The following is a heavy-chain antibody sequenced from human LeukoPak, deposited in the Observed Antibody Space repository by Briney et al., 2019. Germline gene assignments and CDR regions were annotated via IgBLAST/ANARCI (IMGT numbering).Heavy chain of an antibody. D-gene: IGHD3-22*01. J-gene: IGHJ4*02. CDR3: ATATYPDDSSSGDY. CDR1: GYTLTEIS. Sequence: ASVKVSCKVSGYTLTEISMHWVRQAPGKGLEWMGGFDPEDGETIYAQKFQGRVTMTEDTSTDTAYMELSSLRSEDTAVYYCATATYPDDSSSGDYWGQGTLVTVSS. CDR2: FDPEDGET. V-gene: IGHV1-24*01.